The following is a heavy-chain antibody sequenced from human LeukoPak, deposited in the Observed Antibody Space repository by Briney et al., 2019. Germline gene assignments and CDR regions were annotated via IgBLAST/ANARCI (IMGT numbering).Heavy chain of an antibody. CDR1: GFTVSSNY. CDR2: IYSGGST. CDR3: ARAGRFYYDILTGD. J-gene: IGHJ4*02. Sequence: GGSLRLSCAASGFTVSSNYMSWVRQAPGKGLEWVSIIYSGGSTYSADSVKGRFTISRDNSKNTLFLQMNSLRAEDTAVYYCARAGRFYYDILTGDGGQGTLVTVSS. D-gene: IGHD3-9*01. V-gene: IGHV3-53*01.